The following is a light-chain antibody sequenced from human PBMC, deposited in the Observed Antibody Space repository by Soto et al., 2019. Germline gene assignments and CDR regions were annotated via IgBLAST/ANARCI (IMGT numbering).Light chain of an antibody. Sequence: DIQMTQSASAVSASVGDRVTITSRASQSISSWLAWYQQKPGRAPKLLIYKASSLESGVPSRFSGSGSGTEFTLTISSLQPDDFATYYCQQYNSQWTFGQGTKVDIK. CDR3: QQYNSQWT. CDR2: KAS. J-gene: IGKJ1*01. V-gene: IGKV1-5*03. CDR1: QSISSW.